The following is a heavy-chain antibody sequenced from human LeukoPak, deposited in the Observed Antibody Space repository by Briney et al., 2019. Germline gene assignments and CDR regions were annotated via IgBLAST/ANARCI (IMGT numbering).Heavy chain of an antibody. D-gene: IGHD6-13*01. J-gene: IGHJ4*02. CDR2: ISYDGSNK. Sequence: GGSLRLSCAASGFTFSSYGMHWVRQAPGKGLEWVAVISYDGSNKYYADSVKGRFTISRDNSKNTLYLQMNSLRAEDTAVYYCAKDFVSSLYSSSWTGYYFDYWGQGTLVTVSS. CDR1: GFTFSSYG. V-gene: IGHV3-30*18. CDR3: AKDFVSSLYSSSWTGYYFDY.